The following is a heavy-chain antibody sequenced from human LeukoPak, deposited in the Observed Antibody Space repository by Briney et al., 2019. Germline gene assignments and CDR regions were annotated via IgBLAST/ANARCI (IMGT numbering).Heavy chain of an antibody. J-gene: IGHJ4*02. Sequence: ASVKVSCKASGYTFTGYYMHWVRQAPGQGLEWMGLINPNSGGTNYAQKFQGRVTMTRDTSISTAYMELSRLRSDDTAVYYCARDKVGATTGGGNDYWGQGTLVTVSS. V-gene: IGHV1-2*02. D-gene: IGHD1-26*01. CDR1: GYTFTGYY. CDR2: INPNSGGT. CDR3: ARDKVGATTGGGNDY.